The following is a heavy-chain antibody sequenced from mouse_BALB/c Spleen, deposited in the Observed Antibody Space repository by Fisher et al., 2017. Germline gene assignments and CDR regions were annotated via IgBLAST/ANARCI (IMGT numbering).Heavy chain of an antibody. J-gene: IGHJ4*01. Sequence: KFKGKATLTADKSSSTAYMQLSSLTSEDSAVYYCARWDPILSYAMDYWGQGTSVTVSS. D-gene: IGHD4-1*01. V-gene: IGHV1-77*01. CDR3: ARWDPILSYAMDY.